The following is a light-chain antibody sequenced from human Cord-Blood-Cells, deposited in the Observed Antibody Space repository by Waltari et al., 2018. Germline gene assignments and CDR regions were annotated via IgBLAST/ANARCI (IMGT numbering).Light chain of an antibody. CDR1: QSISSW. Sequence: GDRVTITCRSSQSISSWLAWYQQKPGKAPKLLIYDASSLESGVPSRFSGSGSGTEFTLTISSLQPDDFATYYCQQYNSYWTFGQGTKVEIK. J-gene: IGKJ1*01. V-gene: IGKV1-5*01. CDR3: QQYNSYWT. CDR2: DAS.